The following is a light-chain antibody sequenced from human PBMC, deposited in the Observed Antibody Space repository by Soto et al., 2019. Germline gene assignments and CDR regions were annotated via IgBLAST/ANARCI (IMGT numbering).Light chain of an antibody. CDR1: RSLGSAY. Sequence: EIVLTQSPGTLSLSPGERGTLSCRANRSLGSAYLAWYQQKPGQAPRLLIHGASSRAAAIPDRFSGSGSGTDFTLTISNLEPEDFAVYYCQQYAASPFTFGPGTKVDAK. J-gene: IGKJ3*01. CDR3: QQYAASPFT. CDR2: GAS. V-gene: IGKV3-20*01.